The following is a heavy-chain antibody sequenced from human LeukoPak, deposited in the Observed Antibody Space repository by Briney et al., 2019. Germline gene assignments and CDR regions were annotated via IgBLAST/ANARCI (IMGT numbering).Heavy chain of an antibody. CDR2: ISSSSSYT. J-gene: IGHJ4*02. CDR3: ARDHQGDYYGSGSVDY. CDR1: GFTFSDYY. D-gene: IGHD3-10*01. V-gene: IGHV3-11*06. Sequence: GGSLRLSCAASGFTFSDYYMSWIRQAPGKGLEWVSYISSSSSYTNYADSAKGRFTISRDNAKNSLYLQMNSLRAEDTAVYYCARDHQGDYYGSGSVDYWGQGTLVTVSS.